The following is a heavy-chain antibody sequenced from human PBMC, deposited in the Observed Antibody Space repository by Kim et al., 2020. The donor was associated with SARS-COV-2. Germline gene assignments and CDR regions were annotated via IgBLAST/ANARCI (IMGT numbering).Heavy chain of an antibody. V-gene: IGHV7-4-1*02. CDR1: GYTFTRYG. D-gene: IGHD3-16*01. Sequence: ASVKVSCKASGYTFTRYGMNWVRQAPGQGLEWMGWINTNTGKPTYAQGFAGRFVFSLDTSVSTTYLQINSLKAGDTAVYYCARDLESGNFFGPDPWGQGTLVTVSS. CDR2: INTNTGKP. CDR3: ARDLESGNFFGPDP. J-gene: IGHJ5*02.